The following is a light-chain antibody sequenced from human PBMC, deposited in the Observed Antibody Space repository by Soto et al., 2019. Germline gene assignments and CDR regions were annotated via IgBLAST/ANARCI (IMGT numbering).Light chain of an antibody. CDR1: RSVSSGY. CDR3: QQYGSSPLT. J-gene: IGKJ5*01. V-gene: IGKV3D-20*01. CDR2: DAS. Sequence: EIGLMRPPATLSFSPGERAPLPCGAPRSVSSGYLAWYQHKPGRAPRLLIYDASNRATGIQDGFSGSGAATVFILTISRLEPDDFAVYYCQQYGSSPLTFGQGTRLQIK.